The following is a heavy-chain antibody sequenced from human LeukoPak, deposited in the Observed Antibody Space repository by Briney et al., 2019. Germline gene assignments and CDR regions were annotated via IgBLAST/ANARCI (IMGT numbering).Heavy chain of an antibody. V-gene: IGHV3-30-3*01. CDR1: GFTFSSYA. D-gene: IGHD3-10*01. J-gene: IGHJ6*02. CDR3: ARLWFGDLYYYGMDV. CDR2: ISYDGSNK. Sequence: GRSLRLSRAASGFTFSSYAMHWVRQAPGKGLEWVAVISYDGSNKNYADSVKGRFTISRDNSKNTLYLQMNSLRAEDTAVYYCARLWFGDLYYYGMDVWGQGTTVTVSS.